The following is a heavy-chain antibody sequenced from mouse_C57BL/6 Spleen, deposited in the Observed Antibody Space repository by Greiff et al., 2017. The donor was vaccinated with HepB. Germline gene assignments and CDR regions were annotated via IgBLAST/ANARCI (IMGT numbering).Heavy chain of an antibody. D-gene: IGHD1-1*01. J-gene: IGHJ1*03. CDR1: GFTFSSYG. CDR3: ARHGGYYGSSYWYFDV. CDR2: ISSGGSYT. V-gene: IGHV5-6*01. Sequence: EVQLQQSGGDLVKPGGSLKLSCAASGFTFSSYGMSWVRQTPDKRLEWVATISSGGSYTYYPDSVKGRFTISRDNAKNTLYLQMSSLKSEDTAMYYCARHGGYYGSSYWYFDVWGTGTTVTVSS.